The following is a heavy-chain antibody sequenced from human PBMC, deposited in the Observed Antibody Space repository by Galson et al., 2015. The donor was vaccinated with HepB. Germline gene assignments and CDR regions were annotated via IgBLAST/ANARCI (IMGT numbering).Heavy chain of an antibody. CDR2: INVGNGNT. CDR3: AREGIGRTGTTRGLDY. CDR1: GYTFSSYV. J-gene: IGHJ4*02. Sequence: SVKVSCKASGYTFSSYVIHWVRQAPGRRLEWLGWINVGNGNTKYSQSFQGRVTITRDTSASTAYMDLSSLRSEDTALYYCAREGIGRTGTTRGLDYWGQGTLVTVSS. D-gene: IGHD2/OR15-2a*01. V-gene: IGHV1-3*01.